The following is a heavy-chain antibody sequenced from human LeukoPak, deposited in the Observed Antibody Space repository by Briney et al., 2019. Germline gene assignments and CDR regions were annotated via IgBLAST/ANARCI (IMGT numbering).Heavy chain of an antibody. D-gene: IGHD3-9*01. CDR3: ARATLTGYPSNWFDP. V-gene: IGHV4-39*07. Sequence: SETLSLTCTVSGGSISSSSYYWGWIRQPPGKGLEWIGSIYYSGSTYYNPSLKSRVTISVDTSKNQFSLKLSSVTAADTAVYYCARATLTGYPSNWFDPWGQGTLATVSS. CDR1: GGSISSSSYY. CDR2: IYYSGST. J-gene: IGHJ5*02.